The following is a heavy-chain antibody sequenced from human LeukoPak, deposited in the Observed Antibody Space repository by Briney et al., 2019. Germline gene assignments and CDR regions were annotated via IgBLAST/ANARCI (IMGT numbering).Heavy chain of an antibody. CDR3: AKWPIMIMFGGVIATPGAAFDI. CDR1: GFTFSSYS. J-gene: IGHJ3*02. V-gene: IGHV3-21*01. CDR2: ISSSSSYI. D-gene: IGHD3-16*02. Sequence: GGSLRLSCAASGFTFSSYSMNWVRQAPGKGLEWVSSISSSSSYIYYADSVKGRFTISRDNAENSLYLQMNSLRAEDTAVYYCAKWPIMIMFGGVIATPGAAFDIWGQGTMVTVSS.